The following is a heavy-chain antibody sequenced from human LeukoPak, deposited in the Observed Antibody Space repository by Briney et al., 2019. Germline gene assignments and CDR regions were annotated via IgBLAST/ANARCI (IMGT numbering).Heavy chain of an antibody. D-gene: IGHD6-13*01. V-gene: IGHV3-30*18. CDR2: ISYHGSNK. CDR3: ANAIAAAGTWTGEDYYFDY. J-gene: IGHJ4*02. CDR1: GLTFSSYG. Sequence: PGRSLRLSCAASGLTFSSYGMHWVRQAPGKGLEWVAVISYHGSNKYYADSVKGRFTISRDNSKNTLYLQMNSLRAEDTAVYYCANAIAAAGTWTGEDYYFDYWGQGTLVTVSS.